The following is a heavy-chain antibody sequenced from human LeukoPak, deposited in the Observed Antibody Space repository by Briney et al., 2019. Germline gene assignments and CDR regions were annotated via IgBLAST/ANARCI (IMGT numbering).Heavy chain of an antibody. CDR3: ARGGDDFWSGYYPGFDP. V-gene: IGHV3-21*01. D-gene: IGHD3-3*01. Sequence: GGSLRLSCAASGFTFSNYAMSWVRQAPGKGLEWVSSISSSSSYIYYADSVKGRFTISRDNAKNSLYLQMNSLRAEDTAVYYCARGGDDFWSGYYPGFDPWGQGTLVTVSS. CDR1: GFTFSNYA. J-gene: IGHJ5*02. CDR2: ISSSSSYI.